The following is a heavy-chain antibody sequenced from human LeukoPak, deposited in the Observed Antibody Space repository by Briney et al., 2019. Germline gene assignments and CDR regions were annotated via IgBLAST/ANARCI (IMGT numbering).Heavy chain of an antibody. CDR3: ARDYYDSSGYGDY. V-gene: IGHV4-38-2*02. CDR1: GYSISSGYY. Sequence: PSETLSLTCAVSGYSISSGYYWGWIRQPPGKGLEWIGSIYHSGSTYYNPSLKSRVTISVDTSKNQFSLKLSSVTAADTAVYYCARDYYDSSGYGDYWGQGTLVTDPS. D-gene: IGHD3-22*01. CDR2: IYHSGST. J-gene: IGHJ4*02.